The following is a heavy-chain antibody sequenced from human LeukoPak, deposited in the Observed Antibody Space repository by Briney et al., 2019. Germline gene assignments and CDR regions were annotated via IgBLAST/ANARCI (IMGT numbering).Heavy chain of an antibody. V-gene: IGHV4-38-2*02. CDR2: TYHSGST. CDR1: GYSISSGYY. D-gene: IGHD5-18*01. J-gene: IGHJ3*02. Sequence: SETLSLTCTVSGYSISSGYYWGWIRQPPGKGLEWIGNTYHSGSTYYNPSLKSRVTISVDTSKNQFSLDLSSLTAADTAVYYCARSGYSYGADAFDIWGQGTMVTVSS. CDR3: ARSGYSYGADAFDI.